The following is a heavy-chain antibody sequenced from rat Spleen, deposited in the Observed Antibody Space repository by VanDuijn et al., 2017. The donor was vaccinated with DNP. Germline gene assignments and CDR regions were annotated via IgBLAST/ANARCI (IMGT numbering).Heavy chain of an antibody. CDR1: GLSLTSNS. V-gene: IGHV2-47*01. J-gene: IGHJ2*01. D-gene: IGHD5-1*01. CDR3: ARIGGANWGYYFDY. Sequence: QVQLKESGPGLVQPSQTLSLTCTVSGLSLTSNSVSWIRQPPGKGLEWMGVIWRNGNTDYNSANKSRLSISRDTSKSQVFLEMNSLKTEDTAMYFCARIGGANWGYYFDYWGQGVMVTVSS. CDR2: IWRNGNT.